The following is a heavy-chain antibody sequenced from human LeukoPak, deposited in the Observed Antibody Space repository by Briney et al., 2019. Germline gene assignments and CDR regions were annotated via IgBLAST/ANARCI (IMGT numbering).Heavy chain of an antibody. V-gene: IGHV5-51*01. CDR2: IYPGDSDT. CDR3: ARQGPHYYDSSGYWFDP. D-gene: IGHD3-22*01. Sequence: GESLKISCEGSGYSFTSYWIGWVRQMPGKGLEWMGIIYPGDSDTRYSPSFQGQVTISADKSISTAYLQWSSLKASDTAMYYCARQGPHYYDSSGYWFDPWGQGTLVTVS. J-gene: IGHJ5*02. CDR1: GYSFTSYW.